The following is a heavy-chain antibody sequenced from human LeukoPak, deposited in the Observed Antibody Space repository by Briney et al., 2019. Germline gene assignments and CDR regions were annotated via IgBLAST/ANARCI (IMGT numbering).Heavy chain of an antibody. CDR2: MNPNSGNT. Sequence: ASVKVSCKASGYTFTSYDINWVRQATGQGLEWMGWMNPNSGNTGYAQKFQGGVTMTRNTSISTAYMELSSLRSEDTAVYYCARGSIAARRPGYYYYMDVWGKGTTVTVSS. J-gene: IGHJ6*03. CDR3: ARGSIAARRPGYYYYMDV. CDR1: GYTFTSYD. D-gene: IGHD6-6*01. V-gene: IGHV1-8*01.